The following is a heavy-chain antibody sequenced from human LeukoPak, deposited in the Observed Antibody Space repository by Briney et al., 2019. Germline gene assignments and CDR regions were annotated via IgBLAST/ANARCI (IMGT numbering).Heavy chain of an antibody. J-gene: IGHJ4*02. V-gene: IGHV1-24*01. CDR3: ARRAGAYSHPYDY. Sequence: GASVTVSCKVSGYTLTELSMHWLRQAPGKELEWMGGFDPEDGETIYAQKFQGRVTMTEDTSTDTAYMEVSSLRSEDTAVYYCARRAGAYSHPYDYWGQGTLVTVSS. D-gene: IGHD4/OR15-4a*01. CDR2: FDPEDGET. CDR1: GYTLTELS.